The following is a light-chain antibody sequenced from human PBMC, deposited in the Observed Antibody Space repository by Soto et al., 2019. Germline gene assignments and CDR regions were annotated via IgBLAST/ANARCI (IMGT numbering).Light chain of an antibody. Sequence: EIVLTQSPGTLSLSPGERATLSCRASQSVGNSYLAWYQQKPGQAPRLLIYGASTRATGIPDRISGRGSGTDCTLTISRLEPEDFAVYYCQQYGSSPNTFGQGTKVEIK. CDR2: GAS. J-gene: IGKJ2*01. CDR1: QSVGNSY. CDR3: QQYGSSPNT. V-gene: IGKV3-20*01.